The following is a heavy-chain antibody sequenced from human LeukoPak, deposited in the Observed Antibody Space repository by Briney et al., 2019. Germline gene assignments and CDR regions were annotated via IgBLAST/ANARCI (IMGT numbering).Heavy chain of an antibody. D-gene: IGHD3-22*01. CDR2: IYHSGST. CDR1: GGSVSSGSYY. V-gene: IGHV4-30-2*01. Sequence: PSETLSLTCTVSGGSVSSGSYYWSWIRQPPGKGLEWIGYIYHSGSTYYNPSLKSRVTISVDRSKNQFSLKLSSVTAADTAVYYCARNPRTRSGYYSFYFDYWGQGTLVTVSS. J-gene: IGHJ4*02. CDR3: ARNPRTRSGYYSFYFDY.